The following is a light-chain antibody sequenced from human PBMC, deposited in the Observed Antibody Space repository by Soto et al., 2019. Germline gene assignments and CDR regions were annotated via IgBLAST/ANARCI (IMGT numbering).Light chain of an antibody. Sequence: EIVLTQSPGSLSLSQGERATLSCRASQSVSSYLAWYQQKPGQAPRLLIYDASNRATGIPARFSGSGSGTDFTLTISSLEPEDFALYYCQHYVERSPITFGQGTRLEI. J-gene: IGKJ5*01. CDR3: QHYVERSPIT. V-gene: IGKV3-11*01. CDR1: QSVSSY. CDR2: DAS.